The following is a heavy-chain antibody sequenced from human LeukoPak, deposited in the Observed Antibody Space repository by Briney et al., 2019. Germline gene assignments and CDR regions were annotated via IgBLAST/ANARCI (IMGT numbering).Heavy chain of an antibody. CDR3: ARRSSDYDFWSGYSYFDY. V-gene: IGHV4-59*08. D-gene: IGHD3-3*01. J-gene: IGHJ4*02. Sequence: SETLSLTCTVSGGSISSYYWSWIRQPPGKGLEWIGYIYYSGSTNYNPSLKSRVTISVDTSKNQFSLKLSSVTAADTAVYYCARRSSDYDFWSGYSYFDYWGQGTLVTVSS. CDR2: IYYSGST. CDR1: GGSISSYY.